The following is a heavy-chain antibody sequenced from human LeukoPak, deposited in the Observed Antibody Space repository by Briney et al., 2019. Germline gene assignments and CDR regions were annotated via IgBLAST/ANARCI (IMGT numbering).Heavy chain of an antibody. CDR3: ARGGTTNDYVWGSYRYPPDY. Sequence: SETLSLTCTVSGGSISSSSYYWGWIRQPPGKGLEWVGSIYYSGSTYYNPSLKSRVTISVDTSKNQFSLKLSSVTAADTAVYYCARGGTTNDYVWGSYRYPPDYWGQGTLVTVSS. V-gene: IGHV4-39*07. D-gene: IGHD3-16*02. J-gene: IGHJ4*02. CDR1: GGSISSSSYY. CDR2: IYYSGST.